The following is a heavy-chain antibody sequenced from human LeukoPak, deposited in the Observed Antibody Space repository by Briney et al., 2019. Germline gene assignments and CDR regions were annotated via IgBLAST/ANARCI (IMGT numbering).Heavy chain of an antibody. CDR2: ITDIGGST. V-gene: IGHV3-23*01. J-gene: IGHJ5*02. CDR3: AKDYFASASYPTA. CDR1: GFAFSTYA. Sequence: GGSLRLTCAASGFAFSTYAMNWVRQAPGKGLEWVSTITDIGGSTHYAESVKGRFTISRDNSKNTVYLKMNSLRFEDTAVYYCAKDYFASASYPTAWGQGTLVTVSS. D-gene: IGHD3-10*01.